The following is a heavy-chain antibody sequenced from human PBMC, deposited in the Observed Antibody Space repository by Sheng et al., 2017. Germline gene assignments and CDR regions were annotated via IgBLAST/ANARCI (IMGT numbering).Heavy chain of an antibody. J-gene: IGHJ4*02. Sequence: QLQLQESGPGLVKPSETLSLTCTVSGGSISSSSYYWGWIRQPPGKGLEWIGSIYYSGSTYYNPSLKSRVTISVDTSKNQFSLKLSSVTAADTAVYYCARDSPTLITVTTLEFDYWGQGTLVTVSS. CDR1: GGSISSSSYY. CDR3: ARDSPTLITVTTLEFDY. D-gene: IGHD4-17*01. CDR2: IYYSGST. V-gene: IGHV4-39*07.